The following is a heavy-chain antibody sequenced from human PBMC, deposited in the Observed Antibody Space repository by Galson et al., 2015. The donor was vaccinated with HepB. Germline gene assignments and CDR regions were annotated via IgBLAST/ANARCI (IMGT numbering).Heavy chain of an antibody. CDR1: GFTFKDYA. J-gene: IGHJ4*02. CDR3: AKVREVGYCSGGCCSPPDS. Sequence: SLRLSCAVSGFTFKDYAMSWVRQAPGKGLEWVSGISRSGGSTSYADSVKGRFTISRDNSKNTLFLEISSLRAEDTAIYYCAKVREVGYCSGGCCSPPDSWGQGTLVTVSS. V-gene: IGHV3-23*01. CDR2: ISRSGGST. D-gene: IGHD2-15*01.